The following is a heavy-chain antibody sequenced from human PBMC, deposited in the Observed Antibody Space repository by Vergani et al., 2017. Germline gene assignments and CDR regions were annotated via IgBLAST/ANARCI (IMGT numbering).Heavy chain of an antibody. Sequence: QVQLQESGPGLVKPSQTLSLTCTVSGGSISSGGYYWSWIRQHPGKGLEWIGYIHYSGSTNYNPSLKSRVTISVDTSKNQFSLKLSSVTAADTAVYYCARGYCSGGSCYINWFDPWGQGTLVTVSS. CDR1: GGSISSGGYY. D-gene: IGHD2-15*01. CDR2: IHYSGST. CDR3: ARGYCSGGSCYINWFDP. J-gene: IGHJ5*02. V-gene: IGHV4-61*08.